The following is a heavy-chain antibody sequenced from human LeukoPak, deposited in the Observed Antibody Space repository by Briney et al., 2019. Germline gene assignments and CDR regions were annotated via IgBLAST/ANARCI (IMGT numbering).Heavy chain of an antibody. V-gene: IGHV3-33*01. D-gene: IGHD5-24*01. J-gene: IGHJ6*02. CDR2: ICYDGSHK. Sequence: RRSLRLSCAPSGFPFSSYGMHWVRQAPDKGLGWVAVICYDGSHKYYADSVKGRFTICRDNSKNTLYLQMNSLRAEDTAVYYCAREDGESCYYGMDVWGQGTTVTVSS. CDR1: GFPFSSYG. CDR3: AREDGESCYYGMDV.